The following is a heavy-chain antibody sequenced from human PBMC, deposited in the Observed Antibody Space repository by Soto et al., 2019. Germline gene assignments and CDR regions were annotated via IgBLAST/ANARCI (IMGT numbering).Heavy chain of an antibody. CDR3: ANSQSIASRPFDS. V-gene: IGHV3-9*01. Sequence: EVQLVESGGGLVQPGRSLRLSCEASGFMFDDYAMYWVRQAPGKGLEWVSGISWNSNSIVYADSVKGRFTISRDNAKNSLYLQMNSLKPEDTALYYCANSQSIASRPFDSWGQGTLVTASS. CDR1: GFMFDDYA. D-gene: IGHD2-15*01. J-gene: IGHJ4*02. CDR2: ISWNSNSI.